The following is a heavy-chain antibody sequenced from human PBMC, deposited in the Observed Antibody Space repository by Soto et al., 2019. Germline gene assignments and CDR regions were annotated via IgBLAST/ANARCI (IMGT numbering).Heavy chain of an antibody. V-gene: IGHV4-4*02. CDR1: VWPISSPYW. CDR3: ARGRGRYSSGWSWFDP. J-gene: IGHJ5*02. CDR2: IFQSGST. Sequence: PSETLSLTCCVSVWPISSPYWWTWVRQPPGKGLEWIGEIFQSGSTNYTPSLESRVTISVDKSKNQFSLTLTSVTAADTAVYFCARGRGRYSSGWSWFDPWGQGILVTVSS. D-gene: IGHD6-19*01.